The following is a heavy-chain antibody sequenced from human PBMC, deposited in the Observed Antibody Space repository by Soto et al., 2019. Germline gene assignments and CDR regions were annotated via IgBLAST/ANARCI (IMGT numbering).Heavy chain of an antibody. CDR2: VYYTGST. D-gene: IGHD6-19*01. J-gene: IGHJ4*02. CDR3: ARSVAVPGAHIDY. CDR1: GGSISGSY. Sequence: SETLSLTCIVSGGSISGSYCSWIRQSPGKGLEWLGYVYYTGSTNYSPSLRSRVSISVDTSKNEFSLRLSSVTAADTAVCFCARSVAVPGAHIDYWGQGTQVTVSS. V-gene: IGHV4-59*01.